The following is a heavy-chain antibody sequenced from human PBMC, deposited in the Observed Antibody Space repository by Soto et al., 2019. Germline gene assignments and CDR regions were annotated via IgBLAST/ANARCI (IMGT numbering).Heavy chain of an antibody. Sequence: EVQLVESGGGLVQPGGSLRLSCEASIFTFSNYGINWVRQAPGKGLEWVSHISSSSSTIYYAESVKGRFSISRDNAKNSLYLQMSSLRGEDTAVYYCATSFITTVGTTAWGQGTQVTVSS. CDR3: ATSFITTVGTTA. CDR2: ISSSSSTI. D-gene: IGHD1-1*01. V-gene: IGHV3-48*01. J-gene: IGHJ4*02. CDR1: IFTFSNYG.